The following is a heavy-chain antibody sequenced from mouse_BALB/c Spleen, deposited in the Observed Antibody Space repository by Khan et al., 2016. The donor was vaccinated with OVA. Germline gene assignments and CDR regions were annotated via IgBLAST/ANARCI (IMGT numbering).Heavy chain of an antibody. CDR1: GYTLTSYT. D-gene: IGHD2-14*01. J-gene: IGHJ3*01. Sequence: QVQLKQSGAELARPGASVKMSCKASGYTLTSYTIHWIKPRPGQGLEWVGYIYPGNGYTNYNQKFKDKATLTTDKSSTTAYLQLSSLTSDDSAVYYYVRDEADRRNDVWFGYWGQGTLVTVSA. V-gene: IGHV1-4*01. CDR3: VRDEADRRNDVWFGY. CDR2: IYPGNGYT.